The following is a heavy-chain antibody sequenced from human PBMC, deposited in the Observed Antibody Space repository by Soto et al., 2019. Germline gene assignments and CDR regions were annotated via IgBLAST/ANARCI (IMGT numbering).Heavy chain of an antibody. V-gene: IGHV1-18*04. CDR3: ARGSVYGALTPWDY. CDR2: ISAYNGNT. CDR1: CDTFTSYG. J-gene: IGHJ4*02. D-gene: IGHD4-17*01. Sequence: ASVKGSCTASCDTFTSYGIRWVRNAPGQGLEWMGWISAYNGNTNYAQKLQGRVTMTTDTSTSTAYMELRSLRSDDTTVYYCARGSVYGALTPWDYWRQGTLVTVSS.